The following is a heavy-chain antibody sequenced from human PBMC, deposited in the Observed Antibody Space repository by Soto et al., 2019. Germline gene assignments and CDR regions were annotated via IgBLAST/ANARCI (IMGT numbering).Heavy chain of an antibody. CDR2: IYYSGRT. Sequence: QVQLQESGPGLVKPSQTLSLTCTVSGGSISSGGYYWSWIRQHPGKGLEWVGYIYYSGRTYYNPSLKSRLTISVDTSKNQFSLKLSSVTAAETAVYYCARELPYYYDRSGYYYRDCYFDYWGQETLVTVSS. J-gene: IGHJ4*02. CDR1: GGSISSGGYY. CDR3: ARELPYYYDRSGYYYRDCYFDY. D-gene: IGHD3-22*01. V-gene: IGHV4-31*03.